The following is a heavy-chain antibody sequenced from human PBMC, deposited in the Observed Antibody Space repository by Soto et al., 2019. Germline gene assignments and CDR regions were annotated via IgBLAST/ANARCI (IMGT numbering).Heavy chain of an antibody. D-gene: IGHD4-17*01. CDR1: GGSISSYY. CDR2: IYYSGST. V-gene: IGHV4-59*01. J-gene: IGHJ6*02. CDR3: ARGGDYGDYGEDYYYGMDV. Sequence: PSETLSLTCTVSGGSISSYYWSWIRQPPGKGLEWIGYIYYSGSTNYNPSPKSRVTISVDTSKNQFSLKLSSVTAADTAVYYCARGGDYGDYGEDYYYGMDVWGQGTTVTVSX.